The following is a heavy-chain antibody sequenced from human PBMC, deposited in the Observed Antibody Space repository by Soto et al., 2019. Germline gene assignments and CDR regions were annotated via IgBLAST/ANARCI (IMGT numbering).Heavy chain of an antibody. Sequence: ETLSLTGTVSGGSVSMGSYYWRWIRQPPGKGLEWIGYIYYSGSTNYNPSLKSRVTISVDTSKNQFSLKLSSVTAADTAVYYCARDLWFDPWGQGTLVTVSS. CDR1: GGSVSMGSYY. V-gene: IGHV4-61*01. CDR3: ARDLWFDP. J-gene: IGHJ5*02. CDR2: IYYSGST.